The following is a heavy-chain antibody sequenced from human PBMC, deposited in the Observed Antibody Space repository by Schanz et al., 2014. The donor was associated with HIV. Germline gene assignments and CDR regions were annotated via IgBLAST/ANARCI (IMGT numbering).Heavy chain of an antibody. D-gene: IGHD6-19*01. CDR2: ISGSGVST. J-gene: IGHJ4*02. CDR3: AKMARSVAANXNFDY. Sequence: EVQLVESGGGLIKPGRSLRLSCAASGFTFNSYGMHWVRQAPGKGLEWVSSISGSGVSTFYAGSVKGRFAISRDKSNNTLYLQMNSLRVEDTAVYYCAKMARSVAANXNFDYWGQGTLVTVSS. CDR1: GFTFNSYG. V-gene: IGHV3-23*04.